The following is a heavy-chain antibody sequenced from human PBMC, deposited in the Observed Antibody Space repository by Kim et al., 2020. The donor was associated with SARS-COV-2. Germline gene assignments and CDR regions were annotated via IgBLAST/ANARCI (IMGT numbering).Heavy chain of an antibody. J-gene: IGHJ4*02. D-gene: IGHD3-16*01. V-gene: IGHV3-66*01. CDR2: T. CDR3: ARDPTGGRPDY. Sequence: TYYADSVKGRFTISRDNSKNTLYLQMNSLRADDTAVYYCARDPTGGRPDYWGQGTLVTVSS.